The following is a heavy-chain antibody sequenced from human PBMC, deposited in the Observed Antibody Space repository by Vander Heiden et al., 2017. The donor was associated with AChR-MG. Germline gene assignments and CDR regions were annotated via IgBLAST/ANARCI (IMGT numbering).Heavy chain of an antibody. J-gene: IGHJ4*02. CDR3: ARDLGRNWNVWAFDE. CDR2: ISTSSSYI. Sequence: EVQLVESGGGLVKPGGSLRLSCAASGFTLSSYTMNWVRQAPGKGLEWVSTISTSSSYIYYADSVKGRFTSSRDNAKNSLYLQMNSLRAEDTAVYYCARDLGRNWNVWAFDEWGQGTLVTVSS. V-gene: IGHV3-21*02. D-gene: IGHD1-1*01. CDR1: GFTLSSYT.